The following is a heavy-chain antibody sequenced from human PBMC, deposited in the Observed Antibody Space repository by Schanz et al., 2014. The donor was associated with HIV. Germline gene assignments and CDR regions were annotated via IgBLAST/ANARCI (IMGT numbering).Heavy chain of an antibody. CDR2: ITPDGSVT. D-gene: IGHD6-13*01. J-gene: IGHJ4*02. CDR1: GFTFSSYG. V-gene: IGHV3-30*19. CDR3: AREGVTGYIDF. Sequence: QVQLVESGGGVVQPGRSLRLSCAASGFTFSSYGMHWVRQAPGKGLAWVSYITPDGSVTYADSVKGRFAISRDNAMNSLFLQMNSLRAEDTAIYYCAREGVTGYIDFWGQGTLVTVSS.